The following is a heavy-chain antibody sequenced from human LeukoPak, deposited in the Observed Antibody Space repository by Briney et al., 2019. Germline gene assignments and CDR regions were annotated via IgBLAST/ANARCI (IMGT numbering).Heavy chain of an antibody. D-gene: IGHD3-22*01. V-gene: IGHV4-34*01. CDR2: KNHSGSA. J-gene: IGHJ4*02. CDR3: ERNVMYSDRSGYHVAYFDY. CDR1: GGAFRGYN. Sequence: SETLSLTCAVYGGAFRGYNSRGIRHPPGEGVEWRGEKNHSGSANYNPSLKSRVTISVGTSKHQFSLQLRSVTAVDTAVYYCERNVMYSDRSGYHVAYFDYGGQGTLVTVSS.